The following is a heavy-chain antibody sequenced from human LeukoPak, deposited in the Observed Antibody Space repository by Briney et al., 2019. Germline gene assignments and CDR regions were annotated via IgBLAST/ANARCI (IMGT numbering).Heavy chain of an antibody. CDR2: IYYSGST. CDR1: GGSISSGGYS. Sequence: SETLSLTCAVSGGSISSGGYSWSWIRQPPGKGLQWIASIYYSGSTYYNSSLKSRVTISVDTSKNQFSLKLSSMTAADTAVYYCASDKGYSNNYFDYWGQGTLVTVSS. D-gene: IGHD6-13*01. CDR3: ASDKGYSNNYFDY. J-gene: IGHJ4*02. V-gene: IGHV4-39*02.